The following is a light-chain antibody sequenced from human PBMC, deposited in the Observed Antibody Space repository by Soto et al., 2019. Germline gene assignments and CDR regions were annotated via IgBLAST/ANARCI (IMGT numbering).Light chain of an antibody. CDR3: QQPRKPLT. Sequence: IVLTQSPATLSLSPGERATLCCRASQSVSSDLDWYQQKPGQPPKLLIYDAANRATGIPARFSGSGSGTDFTLHISSLDPEDFAVYYCQQPRKPLTSGGANQVHIK. J-gene: IGKJ4*02. CDR1: QSVSSD. CDR2: DAA. V-gene: IGKV3-11*01.